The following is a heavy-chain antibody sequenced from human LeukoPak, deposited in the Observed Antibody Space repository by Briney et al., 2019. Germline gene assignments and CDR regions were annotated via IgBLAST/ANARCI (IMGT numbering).Heavy chain of an antibody. Sequence: GGSLKLSCAASGFTFNNYWMHWVRQAPGKGLVWVSGINSDGSRATYADSVKGRFTISRDNAKNTLYLEMNSLRAEDMAVYYCAIGVVITTAFDNWGQGTLVTVSS. V-gene: IGHV3-74*01. CDR3: AIGVVITTAFDN. CDR1: GFTFNNYW. CDR2: INSDGSRA. J-gene: IGHJ4*02. D-gene: IGHD3-22*01.